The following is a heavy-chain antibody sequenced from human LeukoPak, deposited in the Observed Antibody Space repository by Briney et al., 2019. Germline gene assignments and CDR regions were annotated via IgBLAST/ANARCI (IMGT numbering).Heavy chain of an antibody. CDR1: GFTFSSYS. CDR3: ARDGYGDYPPFDY. Sequence: PGGSLRLSCAASGFTFSSYSMNWVRQAPGKGLEWVSSISSSGSYIYYADSVKGRFTISRDNAKNSLYLQMNSLRAEDTAVYYCARDGYGDYPPFDYWGQGTLVTVSS. V-gene: IGHV3-21*01. J-gene: IGHJ4*02. CDR2: ISSSGSYI. D-gene: IGHD4-17*01.